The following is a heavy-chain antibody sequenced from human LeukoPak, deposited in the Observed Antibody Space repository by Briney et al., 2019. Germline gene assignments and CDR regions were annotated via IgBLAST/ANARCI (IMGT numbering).Heavy chain of an antibody. D-gene: IGHD2-15*01. CDR3: AKPRDCSGGSCYSLAIYYYYGMDV. J-gene: IGHJ6*02. Sequence: QPGGSLRLSCAASGLTFSSYAMSWVRQAPGKGLEWVSAISGSGGSTYYADSVKGRFTISRDNSKNTLYLQMNSLRAEDTAVYYCAKPRDCSGGSCYSLAIYYYYGMDVWGQGTTVTVSS. V-gene: IGHV3-23*01. CDR1: GLTFSSYA. CDR2: ISGSGGST.